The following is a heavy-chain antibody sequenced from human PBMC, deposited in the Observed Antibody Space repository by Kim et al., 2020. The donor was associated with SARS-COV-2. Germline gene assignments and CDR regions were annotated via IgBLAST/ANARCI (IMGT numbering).Heavy chain of an antibody. V-gene: IGHV4-31*03. CDR3: ASQRHNPRGPLRN. CDR2: IYNSGIN. J-gene: IGHJ4*02. Sequence: SETLSLTCTVSGDSIGSPGYYWNWIRQHPGKGPEWIGFIYNSGINYKNPSLKSRLTISVDTSKNQFFLKLSSVTAADTAKYYCASQRHNPRGPLRNWGPGTRVTVSS. D-gene: IGHD2-21*01. CDR1: GDSIGSPGYY.